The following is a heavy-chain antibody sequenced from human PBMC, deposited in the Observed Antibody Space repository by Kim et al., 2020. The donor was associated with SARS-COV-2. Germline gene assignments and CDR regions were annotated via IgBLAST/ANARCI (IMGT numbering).Heavy chain of an antibody. CDR2: T. Sequence: TYYTPYLKSRVTISVDTSKNQFSLKLSSVTAADTAVYYCASGGEQWLWSIWGQGTLVTVSS. D-gene: IGHD6-19*01. CDR3: ASGGEQWLWSI. J-gene: IGHJ4*02. V-gene: IGHV4-31*02.